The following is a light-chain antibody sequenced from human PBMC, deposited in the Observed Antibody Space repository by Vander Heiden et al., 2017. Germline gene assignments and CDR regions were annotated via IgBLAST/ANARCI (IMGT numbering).Light chain of an antibody. Sequence: QSALTQPASASGSPGQSLTTPCSGTSSDIGAYNEVSWFQQHPDKAPKLIIYDVSIRPSGVSVRFSGSKSGNTASLTISGLLPEDEADYFCSSYTSTSTLYVFGTGTKVTVL. CDR3: SSYTSTSTLYV. J-gene: IGLJ1*01. CDR2: DVS. V-gene: IGLV2-14*01. CDR1: SSDIGAYNE.